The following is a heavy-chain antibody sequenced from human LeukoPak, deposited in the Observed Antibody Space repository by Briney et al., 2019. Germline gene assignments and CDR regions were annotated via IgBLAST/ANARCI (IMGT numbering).Heavy chain of an antibody. CDR1: GFTFSSYS. CDR3: ARLIRSITMVRGVSYYYYMDV. Sequence: GSLRLSCAASGFTFSSYSMNWVGQAPGKGMEGVSSISSSSSYIYYADSVKGRFTISRDNAKNSLYLQMNSLRAEDTAVYYCARLIRSITMVRGVSYYYYMDVWGKGTTVTVSS. V-gene: IGHV3-21*01. J-gene: IGHJ6*03. D-gene: IGHD3-10*01. CDR2: ISSSSSYI.